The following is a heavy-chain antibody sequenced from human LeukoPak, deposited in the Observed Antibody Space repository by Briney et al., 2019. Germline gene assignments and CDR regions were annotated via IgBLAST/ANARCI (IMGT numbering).Heavy chain of an antibody. CDR2: ISYDGSNK. CDR3: ARREGSGWYYFDY. V-gene: IGHV3-30*03. D-gene: IGHD6-19*01. CDR1: GFTFSSYG. Sequence: GGSLRLSCAASGFTFSSYGMQWVRQAPGKGLEWVAVISYDGSNKYYADSAKGRFTISRDNAKNTLYLQMNSLRPEDTAVYYCARREGSGWYYFDYWGQGTLVTVSS. J-gene: IGHJ4*02.